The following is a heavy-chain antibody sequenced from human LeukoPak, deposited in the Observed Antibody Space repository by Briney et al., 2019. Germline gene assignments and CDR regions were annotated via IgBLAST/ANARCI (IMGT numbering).Heavy chain of an antibody. CDR1: GFTFDDYA. D-gene: IGHD3-22*01. J-gene: IGHJ4*02. Sequence: PGGSLRLSCAASGFTFDDYAMHWVRQAPGKGLEWVSGISWNSGSIGYADSVKGRFTISRDNSKNTLYLQMNSLRAEDTAVYYCAKEIVVVISYFDYWGQGTLVTVSS. CDR2: ISWNSGSI. CDR3: AKEIVVVISYFDY. V-gene: IGHV3-9*01.